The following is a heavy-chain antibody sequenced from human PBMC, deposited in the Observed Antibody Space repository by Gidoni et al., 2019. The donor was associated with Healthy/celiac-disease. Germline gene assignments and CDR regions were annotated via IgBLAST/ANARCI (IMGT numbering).Heavy chain of an antibody. CDR3: TTLKSIAVAGTGLELDY. D-gene: IGHD6-19*01. J-gene: IGHJ4*02. CDR2: IKSKTDGGTT. V-gene: IGHV3-15*01. Sequence: EVQLVESGGGLVKPGGSLRLSCAGSGFNFSNAWLSWVRQAPEKGLEWVGHIKSKTDGGTTDYAAPVKGRFTISRDDSKNTLYLQMNSLKTEDTAVYYCTTLKSIAVAGTGLELDYWGQGTLVTVSS. CDR1: GFNFSNAW.